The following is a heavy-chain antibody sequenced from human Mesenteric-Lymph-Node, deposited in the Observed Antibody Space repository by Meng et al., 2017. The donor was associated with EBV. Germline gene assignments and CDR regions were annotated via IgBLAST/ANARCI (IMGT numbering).Heavy chain of an antibody. D-gene: IGHD2-2*01. CDR2: TYYMSKWYN. Sequence: GHVGQSGPGLVKPSQTPPPTCDISGDSVSSNSAAWNWIRQSPLRGLEWLGRTYYMSKWYNDYAVSVKSRISINPDTSKNQFSLQLNSVTPEDTAVYYCARATSGFDSWGQGTLVTVSS. CDR1: GDSVSSNSAA. CDR3: ARATSGFDS. J-gene: IGHJ4*02. V-gene: IGHV6-1*01.